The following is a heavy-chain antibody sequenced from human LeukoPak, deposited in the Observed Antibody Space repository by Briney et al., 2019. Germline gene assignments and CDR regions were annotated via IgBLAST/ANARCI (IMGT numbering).Heavy chain of an antibody. V-gene: IGHV4-34*01. CDR1: GGSFSGYY. Sequence: PSETLSLTCAVYGGSFSGYYWSWIRQPPGKGLEWIGEIKHSGSTNYNPSLKSRVTISVDTSKNQFSLKLSSVTAADTAVYYCARQNVVKGDAFDIWGQGTMVTVSS. J-gene: IGHJ3*02. CDR2: IKHSGST. CDR3: ARQNVVKGDAFDI.